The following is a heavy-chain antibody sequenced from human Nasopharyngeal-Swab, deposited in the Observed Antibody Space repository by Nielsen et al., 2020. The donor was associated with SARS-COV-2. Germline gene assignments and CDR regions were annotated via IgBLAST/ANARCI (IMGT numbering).Heavy chain of an antibody. V-gene: IGHV3-30*03. D-gene: IGHD2-2*02. CDR2: ILYDGSNK. Sequence: WIRQPPGKGLEWVAVILYDGSNKYYADSVKGRFTISRDNSKNTLYLQMNSLRAEDTAVYYCARDSRRYCSSTSCYMGNWFDPWGQGTLVTVSS. J-gene: IGHJ5*02. CDR3: ARDSRRYCSSTSCYMGNWFDP.